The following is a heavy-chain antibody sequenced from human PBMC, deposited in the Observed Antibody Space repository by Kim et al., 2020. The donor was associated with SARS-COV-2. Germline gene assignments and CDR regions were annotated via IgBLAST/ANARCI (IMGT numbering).Heavy chain of an antibody. CDR2: ISSSSSTI. J-gene: IGHJ6*02. D-gene: IGHD1-20*01. V-gene: IGHV3-48*02. Sequence: GGSLRLSCAASGFTFSSYSMNWVRQAPGKGLEWVSYISSSSSTIYYADSVKGRFTISRDNAKNSLYLQMNSLRDEDTAVYYCARGYNWNQRYYYYGMDVWGQGTTVTVSS. CDR3: ARGYNWNQRYYYYGMDV. CDR1: GFTFSSYS.